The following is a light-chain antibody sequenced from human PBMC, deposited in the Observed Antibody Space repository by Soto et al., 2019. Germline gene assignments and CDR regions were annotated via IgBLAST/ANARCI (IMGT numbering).Light chain of an antibody. V-gene: IGKV3-15*01. CDR2: DAT. CDR3: QQYNNWPPWT. Sequence: EIVMTQSPGALSASPGERVTLSCRASQSITNNLAWYQQKPGQAPRLLIYDATTRATGFPARFSGSGSGTEFTLTISSLQSEDFAVYYCQQYNNWPPWTFGQGTKVDIK. CDR1: QSITNN. J-gene: IGKJ1*01.